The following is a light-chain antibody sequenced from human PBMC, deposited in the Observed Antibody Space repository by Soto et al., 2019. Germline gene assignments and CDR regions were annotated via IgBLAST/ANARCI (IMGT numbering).Light chain of an antibody. CDR3: QQSYSGPLT. J-gene: IGKJ4*01. CDR1: QSISSY. V-gene: IGKV1-39*01. CDR2: AAS. Sequence: DIQMTQSPSSLSASVGDRVIITCLASQSISSYLNWYQQKPGKAPKVLIYAASSLQSGVPSRFSGIGSGTDFTLSISSLQPEDFATYYCQQSYSGPLTFGGGTKVDI.